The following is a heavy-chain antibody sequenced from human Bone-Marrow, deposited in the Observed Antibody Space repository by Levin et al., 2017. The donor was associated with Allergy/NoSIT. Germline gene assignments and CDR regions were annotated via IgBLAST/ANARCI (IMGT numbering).Heavy chain of an antibody. CDR3: ARNKGRDDS. J-gene: IGHJ5*01. CDR1: GFTFSSYW. Sequence: GESLKISCAASGFTFSSYWMHWVRQIPGKGLEWVSRLSEDGAVANYADFVKGRFTTSRDNAKNTLYLQMNSLRADDGAVYYCARNKGRDDSWGQGTLVTVSS. CDR2: LSEDGAVA. D-gene: IGHD1/OR15-1a*01. V-gene: IGHV3-74*01.